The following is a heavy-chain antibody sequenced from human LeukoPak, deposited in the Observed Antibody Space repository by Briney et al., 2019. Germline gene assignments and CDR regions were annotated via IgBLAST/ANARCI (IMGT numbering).Heavy chain of an antibody. CDR3: ATSFPLGGYNWFDP. CDR2: IIPIFGTA. Sequence: SVKVSCKASGGTFSSYAISWVRQAPGQGLEWMGGIIPIFGTANYAQKFQGRVTTTADESTSTAYMELSSLRSEDTAVYYCATSFPLGGYNWFDPWGQGTLVTVSS. V-gene: IGHV1-69*13. J-gene: IGHJ5*02. D-gene: IGHD3-16*01. CDR1: GGTFSSYA.